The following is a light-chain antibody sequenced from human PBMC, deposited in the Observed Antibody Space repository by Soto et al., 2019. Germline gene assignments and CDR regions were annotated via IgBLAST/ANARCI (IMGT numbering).Light chain of an antibody. V-gene: IGLV4-60*02. J-gene: IGLJ2*01. CDR2: LEGSGSY. Sequence: QSVLTQSSSASASLGSSVKLTCTLSSGHNSYIIAWHQQQPGKAPRYLMKLEGSGSYNKGSGVPDRFSGSSSGADRYLTISNLQFEDEADYYCETWDTNTRVFGAGTKLTV. CDR1: SGHNSYI. CDR3: ETWDTNTRV.